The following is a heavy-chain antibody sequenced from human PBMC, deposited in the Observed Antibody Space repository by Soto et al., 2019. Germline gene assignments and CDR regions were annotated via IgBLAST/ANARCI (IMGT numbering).Heavy chain of an antibody. J-gene: IGHJ4*02. CDR1: GGSIGSGGSY. Sequence: SETLSLTCTVSGGSIGSGGSYWGWIRQPPGKGLEWIGYIYYSGNTILNPSLRSRVTLSVDTSKNQFSLNLSSVTAADTAVYYCVRYCSTTKCPFDYWGQGTLVTVSS. CDR2: IYYSGNT. V-gene: IGHV4-30-4*01. D-gene: IGHD2-2*01. CDR3: VRYCSTTKCPFDY.